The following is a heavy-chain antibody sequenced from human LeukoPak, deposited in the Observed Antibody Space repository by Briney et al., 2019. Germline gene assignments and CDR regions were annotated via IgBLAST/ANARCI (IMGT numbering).Heavy chain of an antibody. D-gene: IGHD5-12*01. CDR2: IYYSGST. Sequence: SETLSLTCTVSGGSISSYYWSWIRQPPGKGLEWIGYIYYSGSTNYNPSLKSRVTISADKSKNQFSLKLSSVTAADTAVYYCARNSGYDLGNAFDIWGQGTMVTASS. CDR1: GGSISSYY. CDR3: ARNSGYDLGNAFDI. V-gene: IGHV4-59*12. J-gene: IGHJ3*02.